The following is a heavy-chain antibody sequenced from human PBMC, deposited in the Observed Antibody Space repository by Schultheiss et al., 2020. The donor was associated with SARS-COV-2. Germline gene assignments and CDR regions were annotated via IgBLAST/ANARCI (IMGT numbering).Heavy chain of an antibody. V-gene: IGHV3-53*01. CDR3: TTELGMITFGGLIAPFDY. CDR1: GFTFNNYA. J-gene: IGHJ4*02. CDR2: LYTCCTT. D-gene: IGHD3-16*02. Sequence: GGSLRLSCAASGFTFNNYAMHWVRQAPGKGLEWVSILYTCCTTYYADSVKGRFTISRENAKNSLYLQMNSLKTEDTAVYYCTTELGMITFGGLIAPFDYWGQGTLVTVSS.